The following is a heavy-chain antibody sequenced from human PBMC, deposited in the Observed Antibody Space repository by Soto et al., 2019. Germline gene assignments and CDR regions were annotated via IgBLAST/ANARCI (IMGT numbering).Heavy chain of an antibody. CDR1: GFTFSSYG. V-gene: IGHV3-30*18. J-gene: IGHJ4*02. D-gene: IGHD3-10*01. Sequence: QVQLVESGGGVVQPGRSLRLSCAASGFTFSSYGMHWVRQAPGKGLEWVAVISYDGSNKYYADSVKGRFTISRDNSKNSMYLQMNSLSTEDTAVYSCAQVRSSSGSYADLDYWGQGTLVTVSS. CDR3: AQVRSSSGSYADLDY. CDR2: ISYDGSNK.